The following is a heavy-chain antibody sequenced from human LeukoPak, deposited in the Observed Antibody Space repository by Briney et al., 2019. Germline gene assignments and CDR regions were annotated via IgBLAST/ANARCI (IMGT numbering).Heavy chain of an antibody. V-gene: IGHV1-69*13. J-gene: IGHJ5*02. D-gene: IGHD2-15*01. CDR3: ARAEEYCSGGSCYSNWFDP. Sequence: GASVKVSCKASGGTFSSYAISWVRQAPGQGLEWMGGIIPIFGTANYAQKFQGRVTITADESTSTAYMELSSLRSEDTAVYYCARAEEYCSGGSCYSNWFDPWGQGTLVTVSS. CDR2: IIPIFGTA. CDR1: GGTFSSYA.